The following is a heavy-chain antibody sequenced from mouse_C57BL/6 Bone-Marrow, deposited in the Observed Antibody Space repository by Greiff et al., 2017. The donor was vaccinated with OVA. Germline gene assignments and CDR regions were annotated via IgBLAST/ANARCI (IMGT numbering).Heavy chain of an antibody. J-gene: IGHJ4*01. CDR2: IRSKSNNYAT. Sequence: EVQVVESGGGLVQPKGSLKLSCAASGFSFNTYAMNWVRQAPGKGLEWVARIRSKSNNYATYYADSVKDRFTISRDDSESMLYLQMNNLKTEDTAMYYCVRWDSNYAMDYWGQGTSVTVSS. CDR1: GFSFNTYA. CDR3: VRWDSNYAMDY. D-gene: IGHD2-5*01. V-gene: IGHV10-1*01.